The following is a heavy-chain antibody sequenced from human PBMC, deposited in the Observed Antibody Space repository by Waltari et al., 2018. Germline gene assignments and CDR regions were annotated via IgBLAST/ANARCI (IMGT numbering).Heavy chain of an antibody. CDR3: ARGPTGIADY. CDR2: MDPNTGAT. CDR1: GYTFTSYH. J-gene: IGHJ4*02. D-gene: IGHD6-13*01. V-gene: IGHV1-8*01. Sequence: QVQLVQSGAEVKKPGASVKVSCQASGYTFTSYHINWVRQATGQGFEWMGWMDPNTGATSYVQKFQGRVTMTRDTSIRTAYMELSSLRSEDTAVYYCARGPTGIADYWGQGTLVTVSS.